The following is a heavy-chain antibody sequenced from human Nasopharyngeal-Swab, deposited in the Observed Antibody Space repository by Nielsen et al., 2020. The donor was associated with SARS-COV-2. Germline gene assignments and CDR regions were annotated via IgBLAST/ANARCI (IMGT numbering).Heavy chain of an antibody. CDR2: INHSGST. J-gene: IGHJ4*02. CDR1: GGSFSGYY. D-gene: IGHD5-12*01. V-gene: IGHV4-34*01. CDR3: ARTGVDSGYGSDY. Sequence: SETLSLTCAVYGGSFSGYYWSWIRQPPGKGLEWIGEINHSGSTNYNPSLKSRVTISVDTSKNQFSLKLSSVNAADTAVYYCARTGVDSGYGSDYWGQGNLGNGSS.